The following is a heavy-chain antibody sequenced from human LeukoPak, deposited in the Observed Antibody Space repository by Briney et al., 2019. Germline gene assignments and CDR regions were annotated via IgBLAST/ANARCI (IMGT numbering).Heavy chain of an antibody. CDR1: GGSISSSSYY. D-gene: IGHD1-1*01. CDR3: ARHGIVQY. Sequence: SETLSLTCTVSGGSISSSSYYWGWIRQPPGKGLEWIGSIYKSGSTYNNPSLESRVTISVDTSKNQFSLKLSSVTAADTAVYYCARHGIVQYWGQGTLVTVSS. CDR2: IYKSGST. J-gene: IGHJ4*02. V-gene: IGHV4-39*01.